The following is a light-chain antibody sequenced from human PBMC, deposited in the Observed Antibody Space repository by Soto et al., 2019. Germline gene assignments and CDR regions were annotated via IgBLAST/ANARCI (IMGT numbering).Light chain of an antibody. CDR3: QQHYSSPIT. CDR1: QSPVYNSNNNNY. CDR2: WAS. Sequence: DHVRPQSQRSLAVFYGVEAPIQWKHTQSPVYNSNNNNYLVWYQQKPGQPTKLLIYWASTRESGVPDRFSGSGSGTDFTLTISSLQAEDVGVYYCQQHYSSPITPGQRARL. V-gene: IGKV4-1*01. J-gene: IGKJ5*01.